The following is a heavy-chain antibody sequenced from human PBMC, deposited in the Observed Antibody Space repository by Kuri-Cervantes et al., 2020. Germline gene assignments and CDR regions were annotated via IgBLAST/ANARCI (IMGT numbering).Heavy chain of an antibody. V-gene: IGHV4-34*11. CDR2: IYYSGST. D-gene: IGHD3-10*01. J-gene: IGHJ4*02. Sequence: SQTLSLTCAVYGGSFSGYYWGWIRQPPGKGLEWIGSIYYSGSTYYNPSLKSRITISVDTSKNQFSLKLSSVTAADTAVYYCAREGSHITMVRGVDYWGQGTLVTVSS. CDR3: AREGSHITMVRGVDY. CDR1: GGSFSGYY.